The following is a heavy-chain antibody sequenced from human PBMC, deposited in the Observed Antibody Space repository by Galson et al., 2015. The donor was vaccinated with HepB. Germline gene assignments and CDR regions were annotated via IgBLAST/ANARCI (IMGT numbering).Heavy chain of an antibody. CDR2: IKQDGSEK. V-gene: IGHV3-7*03. D-gene: IGHD2-2*01. J-gene: IGHJ4*02. Sequence: SLRLSCAASGFTFSSYWMSWVRQAPGKGLEWVANIKQDGSEKYYVDSVKGRFTISRDNAKNSLYLQMNSLRAEDTAVYYCARADIVVVPAAIMGRFDYWGQGTLVTVPS. CDR3: ARADIVVVPAAIMGRFDY. CDR1: GFTFSSYW.